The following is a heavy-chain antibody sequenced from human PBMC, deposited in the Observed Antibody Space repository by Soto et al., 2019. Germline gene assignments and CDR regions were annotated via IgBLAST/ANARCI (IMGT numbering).Heavy chain of an antibody. J-gene: IGHJ4*02. V-gene: IGHV4-30-4*01. CDR2: IYYSGST. CDR1: GGSISSGDYY. Sequence: SETLSLTCTVSGGSISSGDYYWSWIRQPPGKGLEWIGSIYYSGSTYYNPSLKSRVTISVDTSKNQFSLKLNSVTAADTAVYYCASRHSRPYFDYWGQGTPVTGSS. D-gene: IGHD2-21*01. CDR3: ASRHSRPYFDY.